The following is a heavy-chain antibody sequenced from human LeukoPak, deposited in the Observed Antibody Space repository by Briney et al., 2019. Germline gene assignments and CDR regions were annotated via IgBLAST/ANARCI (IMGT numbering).Heavy chain of an antibody. CDR2: INPDGNKK. D-gene: IGHD3-22*01. V-gene: IGHV3-7*03. CDR3: ATPLDYYDSSGYHQGGD. Sequence: GGSLRLSCAVSGLTFSSSWMDWVRQAPGKGLEWVASINPDGNKKYSADSVKGRFTISRDNAKSSLYLQMNSLRAEDTAVYYCATPLDYYDSSGYHQGGDWGQGTLVTVSS. CDR1: GLTFSSSW. J-gene: IGHJ4*02.